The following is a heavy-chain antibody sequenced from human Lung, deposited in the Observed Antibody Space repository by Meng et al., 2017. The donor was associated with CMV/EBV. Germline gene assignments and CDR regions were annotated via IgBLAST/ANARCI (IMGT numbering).Heavy chain of an antibody. CDR2: IIPILGTA. CDR3: AREPVYSSGSDVFDI. Sequence: VSCKASGGTFSRYAVHWVQQAPGQGLEWMGRIIPILGTANYAQSFQDRVTITTDESTSTAYMELSSLRSEDTAVYYCAREPVYSSGSDVFDIWGQGTTVTVSS. J-gene: IGHJ3*02. CDR1: GGTFSRYA. D-gene: IGHD6-19*01. V-gene: IGHV1-69*05.